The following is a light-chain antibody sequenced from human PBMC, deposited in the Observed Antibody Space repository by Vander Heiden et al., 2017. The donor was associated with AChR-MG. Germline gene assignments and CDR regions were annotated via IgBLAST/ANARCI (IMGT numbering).Light chain of an antibody. CDR1: QSLLHSNGYNY. Sequence: DIVMTQSPLSLPVTPGEPASISCRSSQSLLHSNGYNYLDWYLQKPGQSPQLLIYLGSNRASGVPDRFSGSGSGTDFTLKISRVEAEDVGVYYCMQALQTSYTFEQGTKLEIK. CDR2: LGS. V-gene: IGKV2-28*01. CDR3: MQALQTSYT. J-gene: IGKJ2*01.